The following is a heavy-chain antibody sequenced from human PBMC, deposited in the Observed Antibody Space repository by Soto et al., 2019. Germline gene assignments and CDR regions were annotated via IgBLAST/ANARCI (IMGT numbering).Heavy chain of an antibody. CDR1: GFTFTSYS. V-gene: IGHV3-21*02. CDR3: ARGRTCTGATCYGGGAY. Sequence: DVQLVESGGGLVKPGGSLRLSCVASGFTFTSYSMLWVRQPPGKGLEWVSSISSDHNYIYYADSVKGRFTISRDNAKNALYLQMISLRAEDTAVYYCARGRTCTGATCYGGGAYWGQGALVTVSS. J-gene: IGHJ4*02. CDR2: ISSDHNYI. D-gene: IGHD2-15*01.